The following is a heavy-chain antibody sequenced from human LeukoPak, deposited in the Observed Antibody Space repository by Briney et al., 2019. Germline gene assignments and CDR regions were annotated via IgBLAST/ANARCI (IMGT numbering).Heavy chain of an antibody. CDR3: ARGPRGVYCSSTSCYTSPLLDFDY. CDR2: INPNSVGT. J-gene: IGHJ4*02. V-gene: IGHV1-2*02. CDR1: VYTLTGYY. Sequence: ASLKVSSKASVYTLTGYYMHWVRHGPRQGLEWVGWINPNSVGTNYGQKFQGRVTMTRDTSISTAYMELRRLRSEDTAVYYCARGPRGVYCSSTSCYTSPLLDFDYWGQGTLVTVSS. D-gene: IGHD2-2*02.